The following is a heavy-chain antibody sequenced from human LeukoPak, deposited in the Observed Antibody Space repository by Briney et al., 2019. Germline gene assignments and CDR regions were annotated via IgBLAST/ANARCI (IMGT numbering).Heavy chain of an antibody. D-gene: IGHD3-10*01. V-gene: IGHV3-9*01. CDR2: ISWNSGSI. Sequence: PGGSLRLSCAASGFTFDDYAMHWVRQAPGKGLEWVSGISWNSGSIGYADSVKGRFTISRDNAKNSLYLQMNSLRAEDTALYYCAKGYGSGSYYSPGYWGQGTLVTVSS. CDR3: AKGYGSGSYYSPGY. J-gene: IGHJ4*02. CDR1: GFTFDDYA.